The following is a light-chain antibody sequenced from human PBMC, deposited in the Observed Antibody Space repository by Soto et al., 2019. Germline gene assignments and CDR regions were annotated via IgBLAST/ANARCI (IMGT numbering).Light chain of an antibody. J-gene: IGLJ1*01. CDR1: SSDIGGYNY. V-gene: IGLV2-14*01. CDR3: SSYPSSSTLYV. CDR2: EVS. Sequence: QSVLTQPASVSGSPGQSITISCSGTSSDIGGYNYVSWYQQFPGKAPKLMIYEVSNRPSGVSNRFSGSKSGNTASLTISGLQAEDEADYYCSSYPSSSTLYVFGTGTKLTVL.